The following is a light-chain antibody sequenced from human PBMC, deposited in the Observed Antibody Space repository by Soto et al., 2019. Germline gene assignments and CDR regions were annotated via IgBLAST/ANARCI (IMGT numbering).Light chain of an antibody. CDR2: EGS. J-gene: IGLJ1*01. CDR3: CSYAGSTVYD. CDR1: SSDVGSYNL. V-gene: IGLV2-23*01. Sequence: QSALTQPASVSGSPGQSITISCTGTSSDVGSYNLVSWYQQHPGKAPKLMIYEGSKRLSGVSNRFSGSKSGNTASLTISGLQAEDEADYYCCSYAGSTVYDSGTGTKVTVL.